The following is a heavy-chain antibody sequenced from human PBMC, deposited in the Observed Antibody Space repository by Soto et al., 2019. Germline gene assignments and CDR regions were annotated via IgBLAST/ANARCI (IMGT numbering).Heavy chain of an antibody. Sequence: EVQLVESGGGLVQPGGSLRLSCAASGFTFSSYWMHWVRQAPGKGLVWVSRINSDGSSTSYADSVKGRFTISRDNAKNTLYLQMNSLRAEDTAVYYCARGRVYGGNSRGVDYWGQGTLVTVSS. CDR3: ARGRVYGGNSRGVDY. J-gene: IGHJ4*02. CDR2: INSDGSST. D-gene: IGHD2-21*02. V-gene: IGHV3-74*01. CDR1: GFTFSSYW.